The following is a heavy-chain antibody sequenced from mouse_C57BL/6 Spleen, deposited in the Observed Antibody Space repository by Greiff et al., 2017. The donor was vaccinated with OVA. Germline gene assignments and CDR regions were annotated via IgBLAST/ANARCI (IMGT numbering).Heavy chain of an antibody. J-gene: IGHJ1*03. CDR1: GYTFTSYW. D-gene: IGHD1-1*01. V-gene: IGHV1-64*01. CDR3: ATIATVVHWYFDV. Sequence: VQLQQPGAELVKPGASVKLSCKASGYTFTSYWMHWVKQRPGQGLEWIGMIHPNSGSTNYNEKFKSKATLTVDKSSSTAYMQLSSLTSEDSAVYYSATIATVVHWYFDVWGTGTTVTVSS. CDR2: IHPNSGST.